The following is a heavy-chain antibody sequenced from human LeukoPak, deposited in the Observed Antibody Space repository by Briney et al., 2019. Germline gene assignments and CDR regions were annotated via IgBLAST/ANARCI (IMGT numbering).Heavy chain of an antibody. D-gene: IGHD4-23*01. CDR1: GFTFSSYW. Sequence: GSLRLSCAASGFTFSSYWMSWVRQPPGKGLEWIGEINHSGSTNYNPSLKSRVTISVDTSKNQFSLKLGSVTAADTAVYYCAREESGNSDWGQGTLVTVSS. CDR2: INHSGST. V-gene: IGHV4-34*01. CDR3: AREESGNSD. J-gene: IGHJ4*02.